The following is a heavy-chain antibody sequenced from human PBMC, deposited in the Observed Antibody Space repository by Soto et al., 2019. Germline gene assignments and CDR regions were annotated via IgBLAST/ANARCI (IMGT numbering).Heavy chain of an antibody. CDR2: IKQDGSEK. V-gene: IGHV3-7*03. CDR1: GFTFSSYW. J-gene: IGHJ3*02. D-gene: IGHD6-19*01. CDR3: AKGHSSNGWYEDAFDI. Sequence: EVQLVESGGGLVQPGGSLRLSCAASGFTFSSYWMSWVRQAPGKGLEWVANIKQDGSEKYYVDSVKGRFTISRDNSKKAVYLQMKSLRGEDTAVYYCAKGHSSNGWYEDAFDIWGQGTKVIVSS.